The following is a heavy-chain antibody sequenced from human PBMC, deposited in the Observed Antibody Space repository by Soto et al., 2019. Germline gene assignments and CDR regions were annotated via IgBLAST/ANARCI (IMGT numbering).Heavy chain of an antibody. D-gene: IGHD6-25*01. Sequence: PGGSLRLSCAASGFTFSSYSMNWVRQAPGKGLEWVSYISSSSSTIYYADSVKGRFTISRDNAKNSLYLQMNSLRDEDTAVYYCARDLPAERPLFYFDYWGQGTLVTVSS. J-gene: IGHJ4*02. V-gene: IGHV3-48*02. CDR3: ARDLPAERPLFYFDY. CDR1: GFTFSSYS. CDR2: ISSSSSTI.